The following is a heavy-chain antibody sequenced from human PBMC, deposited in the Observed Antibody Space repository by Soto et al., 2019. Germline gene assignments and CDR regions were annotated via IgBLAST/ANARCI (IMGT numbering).Heavy chain of an antibody. V-gene: IGHV4-39*01. CDR3: ARHPSDFWFDP. J-gene: IGHJ5*02. CDR1: GGSISSSGYY. D-gene: IGHD2-21*02. CDR2: INHSGST. Sequence: SETLSLTCTVSGGSISSSGYYWTWIRQPPGTGLERIGEINHSGSTNYNPSLKSRVNISVDTSKNQFSLKLSSVTAADTAVYYCARHPSDFWFDPWGQGTLVTVSS.